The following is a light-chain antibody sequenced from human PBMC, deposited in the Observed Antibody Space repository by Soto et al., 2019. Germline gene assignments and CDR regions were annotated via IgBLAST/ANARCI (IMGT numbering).Light chain of an antibody. V-gene: IGKV3-15*01. CDR2: GAS. CDR3: QQYNNWPPIT. J-gene: IGKJ5*01. CDR1: QSVRSN. Sequence: EIVLTQSPATLSLSPGERAALSCRASQSVRSNLAWYQQKPCQSPRLLIYGASTRATGIPARFSGSGSGTEFTLTISSLQSEDFAVYYCQQYNNWPPITFGQGTRLEIK.